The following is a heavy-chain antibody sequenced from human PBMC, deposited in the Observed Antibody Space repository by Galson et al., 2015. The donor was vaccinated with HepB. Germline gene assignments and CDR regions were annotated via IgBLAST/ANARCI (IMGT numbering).Heavy chain of an antibody. Sequence: SETLSLTCAVYGGSFSGYYWSWIRQPPGKGLEWIGEINHSGSTNYNPSLKSRVTISVDTSKNQFSLKLSSVTAADTAVYYCARGLGFDPWGQGTLVTVSS. V-gene: IGHV4-34*01. CDR3: ARGLGFDP. CDR1: GGSFSGYY. CDR2: INHSGST. J-gene: IGHJ5*02.